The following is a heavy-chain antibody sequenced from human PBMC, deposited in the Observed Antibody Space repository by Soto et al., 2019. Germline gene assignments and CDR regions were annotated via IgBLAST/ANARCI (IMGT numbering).Heavy chain of an antibody. CDR1: GGSFSGYY. V-gene: IGHV4-34*01. CDR2: INHSGST. CDR3: ARGFVLYYDSSGYEV. D-gene: IGHD3-22*01. J-gene: IGHJ3*01. Sequence: TSETLSLTCAVYGGSFSGYYWSWIRQPPGKGLEWIGEINHSGSTNYNPSLKSRVTISVDTSKNQFSLKLSSVTAADTAVYYCARGFVLYYDSSGYEVWGQGTMVTVSS.